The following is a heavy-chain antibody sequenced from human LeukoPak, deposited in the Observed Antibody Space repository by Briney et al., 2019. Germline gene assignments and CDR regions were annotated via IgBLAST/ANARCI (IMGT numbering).Heavy chain of an antibody. Sequence: GESLKISCKGSGYSFTTYWIGWVRQMPGKGLEWMGVIFPGDSDTRYSPSFQGQVTISAGKSISTAYLQWSSLKASDTAIYYCARSSGVSGSYDYWGQGTLLTFSS. CDR1: GYSFTTYW. CDR2: IFPGDSDT. D-gene: IGHD1-26*01. CDR3: ARSSGVSGSYDY. V-gene: IGHV5-51*01. J-gene: IGHJ4*02.